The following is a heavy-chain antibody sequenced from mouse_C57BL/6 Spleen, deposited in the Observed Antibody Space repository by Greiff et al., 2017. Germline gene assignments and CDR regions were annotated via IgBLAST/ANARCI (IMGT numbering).Heavy chain of an antibody. CDR2: IYPSDSET. V-gene: IGHV1-61*01. J-gene: IGHJ3*01. Sequence: QVQLKQPGAELVRPGSSVKLSCKASGYTFTSYWMDWVKQRPGQGLEWIGNIYPSDSETHYNQKFKDKATLTVDKSSSTAYMQLSSLTSEDSAVYYCARRDGNYFAYWGQGTLVTVSA. CDR1: GYTFTSYW. CDR3: ARRDGNYFAY. D-gene: IGHD2-1*01.